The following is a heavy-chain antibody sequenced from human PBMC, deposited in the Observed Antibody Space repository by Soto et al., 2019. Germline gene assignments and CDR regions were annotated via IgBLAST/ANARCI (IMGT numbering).Heavy chain of an antibody. CDR1: GESLVSYF. D-gene: IGHD2-21*02. CDR2: ISHSGST. V-gene: IGHV4-34*01. J-gene: IGHJ4*02. CDR3: ARAGTYCGDDRFYF. Sequence: SETLSLTCTVDGESLVSYFWTWIRLPPGKGLEWIGEISHSGSTKYDPSLESRVTISLDTSQNQFSLRLTSVTAADTAVYYCARAGTYCGDDRFYFWGPGTLITVSS.